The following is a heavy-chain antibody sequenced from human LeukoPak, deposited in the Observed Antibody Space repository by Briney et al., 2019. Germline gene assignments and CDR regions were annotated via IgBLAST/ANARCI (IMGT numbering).Heavy chain of an antibody. V-gene: IGHV4-34*01. D-gene: IGHD3-10*01. Sequence: SETLSLTCAVYGGSFSGYYWSWNRQPPGKGLEWIGEINHSGSTNYNPSLKSRVTISVDTSKNQFSLKLSSVTAADTAVYYCARSSVWFGEPTLDYWGQGTLVTVSS. J-gene: IGHJ4*02. CDR2: INHSGST. CDR1: GGSFSGYY. CDR3: ARSSVWFGEPTLDY.